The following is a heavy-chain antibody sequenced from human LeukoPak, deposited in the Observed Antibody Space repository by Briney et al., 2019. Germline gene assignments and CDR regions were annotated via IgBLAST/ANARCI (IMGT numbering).Heavy chain of an antibody. V-gene: IGHV1-18*01. J-gene: IGHJ3*02. CDR3: ARDRSGRRVGDAFDI. CDR2: ISAYNGNT. CDR1: GYTFTNYG. Sequence: GASVKVSCKASGYTFTNYGISWVRQAPGQGLEWMGWISAYNGNTNYAQKLQGRVTMTTDTSTSTAYMELRSLRSDDTAVYYCARDRSGRRVGDAFDIWGQGTMVTVSS. D-gene: IGHD1-26*01.